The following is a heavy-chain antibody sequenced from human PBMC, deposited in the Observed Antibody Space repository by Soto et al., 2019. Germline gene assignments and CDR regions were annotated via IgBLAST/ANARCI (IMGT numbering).Heavy chain of an antibody. Sequence: SATLSVRCAVAGGSSSSGGYSWSWIRQPPGKGLEWIWYIYHSGSTYYNPSLKSRVTISVDRSKNQFSLKLSSVTAADTAVYYRARVDRFLDWWALDVWRHGTTVTVS. J-gene: IGHJ6*02. D-gene: IGHD3-3*01. CDR2: IYHSGST. CDR1: GGSSSSGGYS. CDR3: ARVDRFLDWWALDV. V-gene: IGHV4-30-2*01.